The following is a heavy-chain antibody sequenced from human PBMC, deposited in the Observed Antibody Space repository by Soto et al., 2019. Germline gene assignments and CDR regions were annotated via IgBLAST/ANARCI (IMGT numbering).Heavy chain of an antibody. CDR2: VHHSGTT. J-gene: IGHJ4*02. CDR3: ARGVSFRWVY. Sequence: QVQLQESGPGLVKPSGTLSLTCAVSGGSISTDYWWSWVRQAPGKALEWIGEVHHSGTTNYIQSLKSRVTMSVDKSGKRVSLELTSVAAADTAVYYCARGVSFRWVYWGQGTLVTVSS. V-gene: IGHV4-4*02. D-gene: IGHD2-8*01. CDR1: GGSISTDYW.